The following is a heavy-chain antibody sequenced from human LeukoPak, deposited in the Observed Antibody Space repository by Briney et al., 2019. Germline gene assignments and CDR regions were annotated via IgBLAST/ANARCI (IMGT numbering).Heavy chain of an antibody. D-gene: IGHD6-6*01. Sequence: PGGSLRLSCAGSGFTFSNSWMHWVRQVPGKGLVWVSRSNGDGSITNYADSVKGRFTISRDNAKNTLDLQMNSLRAEDAAVYYCARGGLYSFSSVDCWGQGALVTVSS. V-gene: IGHV3-74*01. CDR2: SNGDGSIT. CDR1: GFTFSNSW. CDR3: ARGGLYSFSSVDC. J-gene: IGHJ4*02.